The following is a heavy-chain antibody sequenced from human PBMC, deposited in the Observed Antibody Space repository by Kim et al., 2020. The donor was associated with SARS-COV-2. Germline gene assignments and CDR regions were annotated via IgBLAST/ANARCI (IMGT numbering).Heavy chain of an antibody. J-gene: IGHJ4*02. V-gene: IGHV3-23*01. Sequence: GGSLRLSCAASGFTFSSYTMSWVRQAPGKGLEWVSAIGPSGGSTYYADSVKGRFTISRDNSKNTLSLQMNSLRADDTAVYYCSKVRGGYWNDDWGQGTLV. D-gene: IGHD1-1*01. CDR2: IGPSGGST. CDR3: SKVRGGYWNDD. CDR1: GFTFSSYT.